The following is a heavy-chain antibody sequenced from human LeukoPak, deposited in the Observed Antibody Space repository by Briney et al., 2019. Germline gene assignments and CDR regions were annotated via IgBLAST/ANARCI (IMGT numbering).Heavy chain of an antibody. Sequence: LSLTCAVNGGSFSGYYWSWIRQPPGKGLEWVSYISSSGSTIYYADSVKGRLTISRDNAKNSLYLQMNSLRAEDTAVYYCARGSTVDFDYWGQGTLVTVSS. CDR3: ARGSTVDFDY. J-gene: IGHJ4*02. CDR1: GGSFSGYY. V-gene: IGHV3-11*04. CDR2: ISSSGSTI. D-gene: IGHD4-17*01.